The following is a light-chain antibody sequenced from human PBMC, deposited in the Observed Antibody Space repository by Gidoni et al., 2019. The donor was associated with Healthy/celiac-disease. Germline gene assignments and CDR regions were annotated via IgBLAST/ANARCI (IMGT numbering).Light chain of an antibody. J-gene: IGKJ1*01. CDR2: GAS. CDR3: QQYGSSPQT. CDR1: QRVSSSY. V-gene: IGKV3-20*01. Sequence: EIVLTPSPGTLSSSPGERATLSCRASQRVSSSYLAWYQQKPGQSPRLLIYGASSRATGIPDRFSGSGSGTDFTLTISRLEPEDFAVYYCQQYGSSPQTFGQGTKVEIK.